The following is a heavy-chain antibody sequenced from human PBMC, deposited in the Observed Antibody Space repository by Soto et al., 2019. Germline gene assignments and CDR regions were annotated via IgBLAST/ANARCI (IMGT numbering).Heavy chain of an antibody. J-gene: IGHJ4*02. CDR2: ISTNNGNT. CDR1: GYTFTAHG. CDR3: ARDRAVVGSWNY. V-gene: IGHV1-18*01. D-gene: IGHD6-19*01. Sequence: ASVKVSCKASGYTFTAHGISWVRQAPGQGLEWMGWISTNNGNTNYAQNFQGRVTITTDTSTSTAYMELRSLRSDDTAVYYCARDRAVVGSWNYWGQGTQVTVSS.